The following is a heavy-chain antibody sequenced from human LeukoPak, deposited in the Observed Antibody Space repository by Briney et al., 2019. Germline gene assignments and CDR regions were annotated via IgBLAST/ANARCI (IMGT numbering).Heavy chain of an antibody. CDR2: MSSDVSHK. D-gene: IGHD2/OR15-2a*01. J-gene: IGHJ3*02. CDR3: ANRLNNAFEM. Sequence: GRSLRLSCLASGFTFSQYDIHWVRQAPGKGLEWVAVMSSDVSHKYYADYVEGRFTLSRDNSRNTVYLQMNSLRPEDTAIYYCANRLNNAFEMWGQGTMVTVSS. CDR1: GFTFSQYD. V-gene: IGHV3-30*18.